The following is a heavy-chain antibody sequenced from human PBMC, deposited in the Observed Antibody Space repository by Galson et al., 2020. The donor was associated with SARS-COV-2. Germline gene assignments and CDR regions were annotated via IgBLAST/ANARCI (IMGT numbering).Heavy chain of an antibody. V-gene: IGHV5-10-1*01. J-gene: IGHJ4*02. CDR1: GYSFTSYW. Sequence: KIGESLKISCKGSGYSFTSYWISWVRQMPGKGLEWMGRIDPSDSYTNYSPSFQGHVTISADKSISTAYLQWSSLRASDTAMYYCTSSPGPYYFDYWGQGTLVTVSS. CDR3: TSSPGPYYFDY. CDR2: IDPSDSYT.